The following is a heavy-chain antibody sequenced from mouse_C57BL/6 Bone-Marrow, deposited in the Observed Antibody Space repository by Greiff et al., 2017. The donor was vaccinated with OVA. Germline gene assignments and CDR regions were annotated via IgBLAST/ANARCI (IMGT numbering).Heavy chain of an antibody. CDR1: GYTFTNYW. V-gene: IGHV1-63*01. Sequence: VQLQQSGAELVRPGTSVMMSCKASGYTFTNYWIGWAKQRPGHGLEWIGDIYPGGGYTNYNEKFKGKATLTADKSSSTAYMQFSSLTSEDSAIYYCARSNWDQAWFAYWGQGTLVTVSA. CDR3: ARSNWDQAWFAY. J-gene: IGHJ3*01. D-gene: IGHD4-1*01. CDR2: IYPGGGYT.